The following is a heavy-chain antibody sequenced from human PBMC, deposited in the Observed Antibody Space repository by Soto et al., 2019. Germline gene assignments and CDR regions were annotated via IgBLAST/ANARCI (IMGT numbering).Heavy chain of an antibody. J-gene: IGHJ4*02. D-gene: IGHD1-26*01. V-gene: IGHV3-7*01. CDR3: ARGTGGATSSGKYQFDY. CDR1: GFIFGNFW. Sequence: EVQLVESGGGLVQPGGSLRLSCAGSGFIFGNFWMTWVRQAPGKGLEWVANIKQDGSEKYYVDSVKGRFTISRDNVKNSLYLQMNSLRSEDTAVYYCARGTGGATSSGKYQFDYWGQGTLVPVSS. CDR2: IKQDGSEK.